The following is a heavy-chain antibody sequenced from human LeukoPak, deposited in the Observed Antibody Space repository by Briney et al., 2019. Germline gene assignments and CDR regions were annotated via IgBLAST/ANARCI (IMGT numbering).Heavy chain of an antibody. J-gene: IGHJ4*02. Sequence: GGSLRLSCAASGFTFSSYAMHWVRQAPGKGLEWVAVISYDGSNKYYADSVKGRFTISRDNSKNTLYLQMNSLRAEDTAVYYCARRYDILTDFDYWGQGTLVTVSS. CDR3: ARRYDILTDFDY. V-gene: IGHV3-30-3*01. CDR1: GFTFSSYA. CDR2: ISYDGSNK. D-gene: IGHD3-9*01.